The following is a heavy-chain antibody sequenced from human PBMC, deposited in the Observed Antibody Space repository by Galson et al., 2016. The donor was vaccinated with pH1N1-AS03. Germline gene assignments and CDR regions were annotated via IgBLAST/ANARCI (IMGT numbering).Heavy chain of an antibody. CDR2: IFYSGST. J-gene: IGHJ4*02. D-gene: IGHD6-19*01. CDR1: GGSISSYY. CDR3: ARLDSSGWYSVDY. V-gene: IGHV4-59*08. Sequence: ETLSLTCAVTGGSISSYYWSWIRQPPGKGLEWIGYIFYSGSTFYNASLKSRVTITVDTSNNQFSLKLRSVTAADTAVYYCARLDSSGWYSVDYWGQGNMVIVSS.